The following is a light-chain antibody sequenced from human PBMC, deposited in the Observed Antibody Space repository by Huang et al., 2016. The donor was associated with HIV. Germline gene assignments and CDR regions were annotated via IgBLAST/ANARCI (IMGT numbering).Light chain of an antibody. V-gene: IGKV4-1*01. CDR2: CSS. CDR1: QSLLFQSTNRNY. CDR3: QQSYGHNLT. Sequence: IVMTQSPDSLSVSLGERATVNCKSSQSLLFQSTNRNYLAWYQHKTGLPPKLLIYCSSTREVAFPDRFSGSGSGTNFTLTIINLQVEDVAVYYCQQSYGHNLTFGQGTKVEI. J-gene: IGKJ1*01.